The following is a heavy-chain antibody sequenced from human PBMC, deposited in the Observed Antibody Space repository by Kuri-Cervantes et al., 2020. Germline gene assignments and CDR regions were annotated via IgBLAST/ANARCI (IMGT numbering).Heavy chain of an antibody. CDR3: AREGAGGYDPLYYFDY. CDR2: INTNTGNP. D-gene: IGHD5-12*01. J-gene: IGHJ4*02. Sequence: ASVKVSCKASGYTFTSYAMNWVRQAPGQGLEWMGWINTNTGNPTYAQGFTGRFVFSLDTSVSTAYLQICSLKAEDTAVYYCAREGAGGYDPLYYFDYWGQGTLVTVSS. V-gene: IGHV7-4-1*01. CDR1: GYTFTSYA.